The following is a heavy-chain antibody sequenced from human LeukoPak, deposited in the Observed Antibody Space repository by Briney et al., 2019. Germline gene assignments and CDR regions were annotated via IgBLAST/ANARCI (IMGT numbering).Heavy chain of an antibody. D-gene: IGHD6-13*01. CDR3: AISSSWPFDY. V-gene: IGHV4-4*07. CDR2: IYTSGST. CDR1: GGSISSYY. J-gene: IGHJ4*02. Sequence: PSETLSLTCTVSGGSISSYYWSWIRQPAGKGLEWIGRIYTSGSTDYNPSLESRVTMSVDKSKNQMSLKLSSVTAADTAVYYCAISSSWPFDYWGQGTLVTVSS.